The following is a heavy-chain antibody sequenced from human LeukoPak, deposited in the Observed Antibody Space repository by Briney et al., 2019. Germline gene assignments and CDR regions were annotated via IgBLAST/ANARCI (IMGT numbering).Heavy chain of an antibody. D-gene: IGHD5-12*01. V-gene: IGHV3-48*03. CDR2: ISSSGSSI. Sequence: PGGSLRLSCAASGFTLSSYEMNWVRQAPGKGLEWVSYISSSGSSIYYADSVKGRLTISRDNAKNSLYLQMNSLRAEDTAVYYCARGMVATSRTPVDYWGQGTLVTVSS. CDR3: ARGMVATSRTPVDY. CDR1: GFTLSSYE. J-gene: IGHJ4*02.